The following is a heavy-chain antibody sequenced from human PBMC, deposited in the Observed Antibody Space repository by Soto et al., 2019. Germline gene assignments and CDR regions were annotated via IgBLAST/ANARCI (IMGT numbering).Heavy chain of an antibody. J-gene: IGHJ4*02. V-gene: IGHV3-23*01. CDR2: ISVGGSA. Sequence: GGSLKLSCAVSGFTFSNYAMSLVRQAPGKGLEWVSTISVGGSAFYADSVKGRFTISRDNSTNTLFLQMNSLRAEDTALYYCGKRVPDSYNFGYWGQGILVTVSS. D-gene: IGHD2-21*01. CDR1: GFTFSNYA. CDR3: GKRVPDSYNFGY.